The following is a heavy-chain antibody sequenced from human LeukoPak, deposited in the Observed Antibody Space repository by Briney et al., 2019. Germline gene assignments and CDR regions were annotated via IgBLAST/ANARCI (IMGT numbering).Heavy chain of an antibody. CDR1: GFTFSSYA. CDR2: ISGSGGST. J-gene: IGHJ5*02. V-gene: IGHV3-23*01. Sequence: PGGSLRLSCAASGFTFSSYAMSWVRQAPGKGLEWVSAISGSGGSTYYADSVKGRFTISRGNSKNTLYLQMNSLRAEDTAVYYCAKESLWFGELYPDDPWGQGTLVTVSS. CDR3: AKESLWFGELYPDDP. D-gene: IGHD3-10*01.